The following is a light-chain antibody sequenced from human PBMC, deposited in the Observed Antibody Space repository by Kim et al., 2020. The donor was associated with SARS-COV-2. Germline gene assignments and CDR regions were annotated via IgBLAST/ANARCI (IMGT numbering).Light chain of an antibody. V-gene: IGLV1-47*01. Sequence: RVTISSSGSRSNIGTNYVYWYQQVPGTAPKLLIYRNNQRPSGVPERFSGSRSGTSASLAISGLRPEDEADYYCAAWDDSLSGREVFGGGTQLTVL. CDR1: RSNIGTNY. CDR2: RNN. J-gene: IGLJ2*01. CDR3: AAWDDSLSGREV.